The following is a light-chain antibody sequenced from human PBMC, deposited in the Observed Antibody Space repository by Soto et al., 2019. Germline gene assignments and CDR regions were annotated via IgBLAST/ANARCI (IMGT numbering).Light chain of an antibody. CDR3: SSYSISTAYL. CDR2: EVS. V-gene: IGLV2-14*01. Sequence: HSVLTRPASVSGSPGQSITISCTGTSSDVGGYDYVSWYQIHPGKAPKLMVFEVSNRPSGVSYRFSGSKSGNTASLTISGLQAEDEADYFCSSYSISTAYLFGTGTKVTVL. CDR1: SSDVGGYDY. J-gene: IGLJ1*01.